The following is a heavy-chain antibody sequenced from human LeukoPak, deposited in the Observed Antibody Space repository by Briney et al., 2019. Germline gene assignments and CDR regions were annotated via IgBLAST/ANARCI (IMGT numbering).Heavy chain of an antibody. J-gene: IGHJ1*01. CDR3: ARDHPYYYDSSSFQH. Sequence: GASVKVSCKASGYTFTSNSINWVRQAPGQGLEWMGWISTNTGNPTYAQGFTGRFVFSLDTSVSTAYLQISSLKAEDTAVYYCARDHPYYYDSSSFQHWGQGTLVTVSS. V-gene: IGHV7-4-1*02. CDR2: ISTNTGNP. CDR1: GYTFTSNS. D-gene: IGHD3-22*01.